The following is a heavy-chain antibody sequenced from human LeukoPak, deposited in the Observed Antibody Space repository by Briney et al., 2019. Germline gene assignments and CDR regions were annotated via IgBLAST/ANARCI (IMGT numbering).Heavy chain of an antibody. Sequence: SGTLSLTCTVSGYSISSGYYWGWIRQPPGKGLEWIGSIYHSGSTYYNPSLKSRVTISVDTSKNQFSLKLSSVTAADTAVYYCARDPGYYDTSGYPAYFDYWGQGILVTVSS. V-gene: IGHV4-38-2*02. CDR1: GYSISSGYY. CDR3: ARDPGYYDTSGYPAYFDY. CDR2: IYHSGST. D-gene: IGHD3-22*01. J-gene: IGHJ4*02.